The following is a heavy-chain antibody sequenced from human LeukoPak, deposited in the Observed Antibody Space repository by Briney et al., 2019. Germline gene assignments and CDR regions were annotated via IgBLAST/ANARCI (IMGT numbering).Heavy chain of an antibody. CDR2: IYPGDSNT. CDR3: ARRIYGGNGDLDY. CDR1: GYSFTTYW. Sequence: GESLKISCKGSGYSFTTYWIGWVRQMPGKGLEWMGIIYPGDSNTAYSPSFQGQVTISADVSTSTAYLQWSSLKASDTAMYYCARRIYGGNGDLDYWGQGTLVTVSS. J-gene: IGHJ4*02. D-gene: IGHD4-23*01. V-gene: IGHV5-51*01.